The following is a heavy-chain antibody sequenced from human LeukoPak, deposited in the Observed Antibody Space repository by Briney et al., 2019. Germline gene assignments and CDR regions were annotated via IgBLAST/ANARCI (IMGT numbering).Heavy chain of an antibody. Sequence: GESLKISCKGSGYSFTTYWIGWVRQMPGKGLEWMGIIYPGDSDIGYSPSFQGQVTMSVDKSISTAYLQWTSLKASDTAMYYCARQTPNQYGMDVWGQGTTVTVSS. J-gene: IGHJ6*02. CDR2: IYPGDSDI. CDR3: ARQTPNQYGMDV. V-gene: IGHV5-51*01. CDR1: GYSFTTYW.